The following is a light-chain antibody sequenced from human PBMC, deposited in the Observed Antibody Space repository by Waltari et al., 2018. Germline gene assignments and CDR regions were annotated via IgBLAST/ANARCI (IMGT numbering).Light chain of an antibody. Sequence: QTVVTQEPLLSVSPGGTVTLTCGLNSGSVSTSYYPIWYQQTPGHAPRTLIYSTNTRSSGVPDRFSGSILGNKAALTITGAQADDESDYYCVLYMGSGIWVFGGGTKLTVL. CDR2: STN. V-gene: IGLV8-61*01. CDR1: SGSVSTSYY. J-gene: IGLJ3*02. CDR3: VLYMGSGIWV.